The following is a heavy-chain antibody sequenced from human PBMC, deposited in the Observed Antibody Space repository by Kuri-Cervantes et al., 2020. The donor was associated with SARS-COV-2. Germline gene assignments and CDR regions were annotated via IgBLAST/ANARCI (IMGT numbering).Heavy chain of an antibody. D-gene: IGHD6-6*01. CDR2: ISYDGSNK. CDR1: GFTFSSYC. CDR3: ARDGRGSSSEWFDP. V-gene: IGHV3-30*19. Sequence: GESLKISCAASGFTFSSYCMHWVRQAPGKGLEWVAVISYDGSNKYYADSVKGRFTISRDNSKNTMYLQMNSLRAEDTAVYYCARDGRGSSSEWFDPWGQGTLVTVSS. J-gene: IGHJ5*02.